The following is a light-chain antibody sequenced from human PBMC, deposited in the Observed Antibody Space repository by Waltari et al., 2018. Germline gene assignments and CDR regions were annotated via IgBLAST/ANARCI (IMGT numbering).Light chain of an antibody. V-gene: IGLV2-14*01. Sequence: QSALTQPASVSGSPGQSITISCTGTSSDVGGYNYVSWYQQHPGKAPKLMIYDVSKRPSVVSNRFSGSKSGNTASLTSSGLQAEDEVDYYCSSYTSSSTLVFGGGTKLTVL. CDR2: DVS. CDR3: SSYTSSSTLV. CDR1: SSDVGGYNY. J-gene: IGLJ2*01.